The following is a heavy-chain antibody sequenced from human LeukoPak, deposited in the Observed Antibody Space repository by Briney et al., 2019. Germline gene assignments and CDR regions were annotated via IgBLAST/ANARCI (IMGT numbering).Heavy chain of an antibody. Sequence: GESLKISCKSSGYSFTSYWIGWVRQMPGKGLGWMGIIYPGDSDTTYSPSFQGQVTISADKSIRTAYLQWSTLKASATAKYYCARRRSGGEDAFDIWGQGTMVTVSS. CDR1: GYSFTSYW. CDR3: ARRRSGGEDAFDI. CDR2: IYPGDSDT. V-gene: IGHV5-51*01. J-gene: IGHJ3*02. D-gene: IGHD3-16*01.